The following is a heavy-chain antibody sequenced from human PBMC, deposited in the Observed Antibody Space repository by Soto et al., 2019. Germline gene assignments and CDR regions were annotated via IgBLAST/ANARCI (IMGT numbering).Heavy chain of an antibody. J-gene: IGHJ3*02. D-gene: IGHD3-3*01. CDR1: GFTFSSYS. Sequence: RGFLRLSCAASGFTFSSYSMSWVRQAPGKGLEWVSYISGSSSTIYYADSVKGRFTISRDNAKNSLYLQMNSLRAEDTAVYYCARDADFWSGFDIWGQGTMVTVSS. CDR2: ISGSSSTI. CDR3: ARDADFWSGFDI. V-gene: IGHV3-48*01.